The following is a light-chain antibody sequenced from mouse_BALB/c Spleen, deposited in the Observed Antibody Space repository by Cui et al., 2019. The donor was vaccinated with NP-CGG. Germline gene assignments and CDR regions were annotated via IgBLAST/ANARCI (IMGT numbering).Light chain of an antibody. J-gene: IGLJ1*01. Sequence: QAVVTQESALTTSPGETVTPTCRSSTGAVTTSNYANWVQEKPDHLFTGLIGGTNNRAPGVPARFSGSLIGDKAALTITGAQTEDEAIYFCALWYSNHWVVGGGTKLPVL. CDR1: TGAVTTSNY. V-gene: IGLV1*01. CDR3: ALWYSNHWV. CDR2: GTN.